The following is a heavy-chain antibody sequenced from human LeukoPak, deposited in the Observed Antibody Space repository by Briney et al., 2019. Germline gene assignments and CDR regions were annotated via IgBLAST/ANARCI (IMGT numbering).Heavy chain of an antibody. CDR2: ISSSSYI. Sequence: GGSLRLSCAASGFTFSSYAMSWVRQAPGKGLEWVSSISSSSYIYYADSVKGRFTISRDNAKNSLYLQMNSLRAEDTAVYYCARDPSVGVYDYVWGSYRWSDYWGQGTLVTVSS. V-gene: IGHV3-21*01. J-gene: IGHJ4*02. CDR3: ARDPSVGVYDYVWGSYRWSDY. CDR1: GFTFSSYA. D-gene: IGHD3-16*02.